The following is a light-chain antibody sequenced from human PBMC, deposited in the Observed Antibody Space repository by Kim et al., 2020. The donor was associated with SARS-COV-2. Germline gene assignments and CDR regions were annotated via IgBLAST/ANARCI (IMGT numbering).Light chain of an antibody. CDR3: CSYAGSYTLL. Sequence: GQSVTSSCTGTSRDVGGYDYVSWYQQHPGKAPKLMIYDVNERPSGVPDRFSGSKSGNTASLTISGLQADDEADYYCCSYAGSYTLLFGGGTQLTVL. V-gene: IGLV2-11*01. J-gene: IGLJ2*01. CDR1: SRDVGGYDY. CDR2: DVN.